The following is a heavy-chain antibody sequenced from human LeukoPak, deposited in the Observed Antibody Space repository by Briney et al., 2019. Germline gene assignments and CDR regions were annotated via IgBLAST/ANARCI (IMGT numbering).Heavy chain of an antibody. D-gene: IGHD6-13*01. Sequence: PGGPLRLSCAASGFMFSNYAMSWVRQAPGKGLEWVSALSGIGYSKYNASTVKSPFTISRDNSKNTLSLQMNTLRAEYTAIYYWAKDSRSSTWYWDYYFDYWGQGTLVTVSS. CDR3: AKDSRSSTWYWDYYFDY. J-gene: IGHJ4*02. V-gene: IGHV3-23*01. CDR1: GFMFSNYA. CDR2: LSGIGYSK.